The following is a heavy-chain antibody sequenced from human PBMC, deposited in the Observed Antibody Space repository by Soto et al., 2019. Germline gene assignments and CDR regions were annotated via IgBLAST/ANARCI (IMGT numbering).Heavy chain of an antibody. CDR3: ARESGDWPLNWFDP. Sequence: VHLVESGGGLVQPGGPLRLSCAASGFNFTNHWMHWVRQAPGKGLVWVSRITSDGKSKAYAESVKGRFAISRDNAKNTGYLQMNGLTVEDTAVYYCARESGDWPLNWFDPWGQGTLVTVSS. D-gene: IGHD2-21*02. J-gene: IGHJ5*02. CDR2: ITSDGKSK. V-gene: IGHV3-74*01. CDR1: GFNFTNHW.